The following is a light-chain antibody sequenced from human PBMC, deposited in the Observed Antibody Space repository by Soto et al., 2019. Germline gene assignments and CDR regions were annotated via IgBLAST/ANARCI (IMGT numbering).Light chain of an antibody. CDR2: DAS. Sequence: EFVLSHSPGTLSLSPVERASLSFRSSQTVRNNYLAWYQQKPGQAPRLLIYDASSRATGIPDRFSGGGSGTDFTLTISRLEPEDFAVYYCQQFSSYPLTFGGGTKVDIK. CDR3: QQFSSYPLT. CDR1: QTVRNNY. J-gene: IGKJ4*01. V-gene: IGKV3-20*01.